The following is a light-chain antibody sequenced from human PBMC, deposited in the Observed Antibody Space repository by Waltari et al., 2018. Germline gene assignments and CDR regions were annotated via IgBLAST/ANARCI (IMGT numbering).Light chain of an antibody. CDR1: IGNNY. J-gene: IGLJ2*01. CDR2: ENN. CDR3: ETWDSSLNTVI. Sequence: QSVLTQPPSVSAAPGQKVTISCSGTIGNNYVSWYHQLPGTAPKLLIYENNKRPSGIPDRFSGSKSGTSATLGITGRQTGDEGDYYCETWDSSLNTVIFGEGTKLTVL. V-gene: IGLV1-51*02.